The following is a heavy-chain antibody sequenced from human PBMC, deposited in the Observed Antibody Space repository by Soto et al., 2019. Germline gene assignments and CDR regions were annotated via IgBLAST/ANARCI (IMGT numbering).Heavy chain of an antibody. CDR2: IYYSGST. V-gene: IGHV4-59*12. CDR1: GGSISSYY. J-gene: IGHJ4*02. CDR3: ASLPTSSRWYQPHFDY. D-gene: IGHD6-13*01. Sequence: PSETLSLTCTVSGGSISSYYWSWIRRPPGKGLEWIGYIYYSGSTNYNPSLKSRVTISVDTSKNQFSLKLSSVTAADTAVYYCASLPTSSRWYQPHFDYWGQGNLVTVTS.